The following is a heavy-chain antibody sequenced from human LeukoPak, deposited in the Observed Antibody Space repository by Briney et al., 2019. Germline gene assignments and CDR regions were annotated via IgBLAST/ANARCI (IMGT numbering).Heavy chain of an antibody. D-gene: IGHD6-19*01. CDR1: GYTFTSYY. J-gene: IGHJ5*02. Sequence: ASVKVSCKASGYTFTSYYMHWVRQAPGQGLEWMGWISAYNGNTNYAQKLQGRVTMTTDTSTSTAYMELRSLRSDDTAVYYCARDRTIAVAGTHWFDPWGQGTLVTVSS. CDR2: ISAYNGNT. V-gene: IGHV1-18*04. CDR3: ARDRTIAVAGTHWFDP.